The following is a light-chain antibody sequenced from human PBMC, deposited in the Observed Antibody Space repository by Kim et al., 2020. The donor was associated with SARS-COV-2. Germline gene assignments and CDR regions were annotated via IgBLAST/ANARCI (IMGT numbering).Light chain of an antibody. Sequence: GQSITISCTGTSSDVVGDTYDPSYHQPPGKAPKLMIVGVSNRPSGVSNRFSGSKSGNTASLTISGLQAEDEAGYYCSSYTTSTSVGFGGGTQLTAL. V-gene: IGLV2-14*03. CDR2: GVS. J-gene: IGLJ2*01. CDR1: SSDVVGDTY. CDR3: SSYTTSTSVG.